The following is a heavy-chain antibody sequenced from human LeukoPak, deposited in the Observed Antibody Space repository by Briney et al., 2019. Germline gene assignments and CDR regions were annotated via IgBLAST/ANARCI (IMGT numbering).Heavy chain of an antibody. V-gene: IGHV1-8*01. CDR1: GYTFTSYD. D-gene: IGHD3-16*01. CDR3: ARADLMITFGFDAFDI. J-gene: IGHJ3*02. Sequence: GASVKVSCKASGYTFTSYDINWVRQATGQGLEWMGWMNPNSGNTGYAQKFQGRVTMTRNTSISTAYMELNSLRAEDTAVYYCARADLMITFGFDAFDIWGQGTMVTVSS. CDR2: MNPNSGNT.